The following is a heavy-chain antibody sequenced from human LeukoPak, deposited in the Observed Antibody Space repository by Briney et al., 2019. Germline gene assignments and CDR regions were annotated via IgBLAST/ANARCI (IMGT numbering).Heavy chain of an antibody. D-gene: IGHD1-14*01. Sequence: GGSLRLSCAASGFTVSSNYMSWVRQAPGKGLEWVSVIYSGGSTYYADSVKGRFTISRDNSKNTLYLQMNSLRAEDTAVYYCAREMDHSGARRYDYWGQGTLVTVSS. CDR1: GFTVSSNY. CDR3: AREMDHSGARRYDY. J-gene: IGHJ4*02. CDR2: IYSGGST. V-gene: IGHV3-66*01.